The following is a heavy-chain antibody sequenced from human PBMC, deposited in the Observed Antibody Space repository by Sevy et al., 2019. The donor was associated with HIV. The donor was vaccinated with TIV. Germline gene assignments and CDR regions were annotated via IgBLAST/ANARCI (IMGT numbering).Heavy chain of an antibody. J-gene: IGHJ5*02. CDR1: GYSLRKLS. V-gene: IGHV1-24*01. Sequence: ASVKVSCKVFGYSLRKLSMHWVRQAPGKGLEWMGSLDPGNGEITYAQTLQGRVTMTEDTSTDTAYMELSSLTSEDTATYYCATVGLGYYSGSSYYQGDWIDPWGQGTLVTVSS. CDR3: ATVGLGYYSGSSYYQGDWIDP. CDR2: LDPGNGEI. D-gene: IGHD2-15*01.